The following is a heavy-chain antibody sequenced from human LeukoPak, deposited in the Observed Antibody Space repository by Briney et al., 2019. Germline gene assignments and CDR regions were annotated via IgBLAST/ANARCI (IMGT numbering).Heavy chain of an antibody. CDR1: GFTVSSNY. CDR3: ARETYYYDSSGYKRGGHFDY. J-gene: IGHJ4*02. V-gene: IGHV3-53*01. Sequence: QPGGSLRLSCAASGFTVSSNYMSWVRQAPGKGLEWVSVIYSGGSTYYADSVKGRFTISRDNSKNTLYLQMNSLRAEDTAVYYCARETYYYDSSGYKRGGHFDYWGQGTLVTVSS. CDR2: IYSGGST. D-gene: IGHD3-22*01.